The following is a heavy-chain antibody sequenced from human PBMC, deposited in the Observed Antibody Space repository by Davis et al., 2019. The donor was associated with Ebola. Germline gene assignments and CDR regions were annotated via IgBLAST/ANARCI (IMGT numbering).Heavy chain of an antibody. J-gene: IGHJ4*02. Sequence: GESLKISCAASGFTFSAYWMHWARQVPGKGLVWVSRTNPDGSSTSHADSVKGRFTISRDNAKNTLYLQMDSLRADDTAVYYCGRGGLEPVDYWGQGTLVTVSS. D-gene: IGHD1-1*01. CDR3: GRGGLEPVDY. V-gene: IGHV3-74*01. CDR2: TNPDGSST. CDR1: GFTFSAYW.